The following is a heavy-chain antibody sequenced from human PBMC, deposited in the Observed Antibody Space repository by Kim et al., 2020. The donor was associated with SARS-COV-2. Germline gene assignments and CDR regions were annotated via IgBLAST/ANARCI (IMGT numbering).Heavy chain of an antibody. CDR1: GYSFTDYS. J-gene: IGHJ4*02. CDR3: TRRWDY. Sequence: ASVKVSCKASGYSFTDYSIHWVRQAPGQGLEWMGWINPNSGGTKYAQKFQGNIIMTRDTSISTAYMELSRLKSDDTAIYYCTRRWDYWGQGTLVTVSS. CDR2: INPNSGGT. V-gene: IGHV1-2*02.